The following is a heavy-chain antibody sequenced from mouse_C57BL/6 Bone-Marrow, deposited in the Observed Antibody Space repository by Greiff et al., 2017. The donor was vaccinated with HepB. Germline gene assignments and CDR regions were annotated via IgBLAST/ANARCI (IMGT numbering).Heavy chain of an antibody. CDR3: APSYGSSLYAMDY. CDR2: IHPNSGST. J-gene: IGHJ4*01. CDR1: GYTFTSYW. Sequence: VQLQQPGAELVKPGASVKLSCKASGYTFTSYWMHWVKQRPGQGLEWIGMIHPNSGSTNYNEKFKSKATLTVDKSSSTAYMQLSSLTSEDSAVYYCAPSYGSSLYAMDYWGQGTSVTVSS. D-gene: IGHD1-1*01. V-gene: IGHV1-64*01.